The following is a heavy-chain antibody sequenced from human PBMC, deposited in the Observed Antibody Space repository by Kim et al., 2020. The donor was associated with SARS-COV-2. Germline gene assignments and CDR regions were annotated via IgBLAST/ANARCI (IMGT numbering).Heavy chain of an antibody. CDR1: GFTFSDYY. V-gene: IGHV3-11*01. Sequence: GGSLRLSCAASGFTFSDYYMSWIRQAPGKGLEWVSYISSSGSTIYYADSVKGRFTISRENAKNSLYLQMNSLRAEDTAVYYCARCRGSWYVYYYGMDVWGQGTTVTVSS. J-gene: IGHJ6*02. CDR3: ARCRGSWYVYYYGMDV. D-gene: IGHD2-15*01. CDR2: ISSSGSTI.